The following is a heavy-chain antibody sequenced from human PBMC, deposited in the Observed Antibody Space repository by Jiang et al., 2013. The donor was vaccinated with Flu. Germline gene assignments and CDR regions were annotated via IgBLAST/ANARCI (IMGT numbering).Heavy chain of an antibody. D-gene: IGHD3-22*01. Sequence: GPGLVKPSQTLSLTCAVSGGSISSGGYSWSWIRQPPGKGLEWIAYIYHSGSTYYNPSLKSRVTISVDRSKNQFSLKLSSVTAADTAVYYCARDVEGDYYDSSGPRGYWYFDLWGRGTLVTVSS. J-gene: IGHJ2*01. CDR1: GGSISSGGYS. CDR3: ARDVEGDYYDSSGPRGYWYFDL. V-gene: IGHV4-30-2*01. CDR2: IYHSGST.